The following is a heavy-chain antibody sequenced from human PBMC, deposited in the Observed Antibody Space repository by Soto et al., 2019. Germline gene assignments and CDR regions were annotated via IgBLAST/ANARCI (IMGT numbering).Heavy chain of an antibody. CDR1: GYTFTSYA. Sequence: ASVKVSCKASGYTFTSYAMHWVRQAPGQRLEWMGWINAGNGNTKYSQKFQGRVTITRDTSASTAYMELSSLRSEDTAVYYCARASPPTYYYDSSGYSIFDYWGQGTLVTVSS. V-gene: IGHV1-3*01. CDR3: ARASPPTYYYDSSGYSIFDY. D-gene: IGHD3-22*01. CDR2: INAGNGNT. J-gene: IGHJ4*02.